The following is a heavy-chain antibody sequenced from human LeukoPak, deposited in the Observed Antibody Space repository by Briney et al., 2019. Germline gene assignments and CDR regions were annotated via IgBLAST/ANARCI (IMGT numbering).Heavy chain of an antibody. D-gene: IGHD3-16*01. Sequence: GGSLRLSCAASGFTVSSNYMSWVRQAPGKGLEWVSVIYSGGRTYNADSVKGRFTISRDKSKNTLYLQMNSLRAEDTAVYYCYVHHYYYYMDVWGKGTTVTVSS. CDR2: IYSGGRT. V-gene: IGHV3-66*01. J-gene: IGHJ6*03. CDR1: GFTVSSNY. CDR3: YVHHYYYYMDV.